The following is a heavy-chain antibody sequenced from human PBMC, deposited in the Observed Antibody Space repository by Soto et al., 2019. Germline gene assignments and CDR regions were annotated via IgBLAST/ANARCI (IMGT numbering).Heavy chain of an antibody. CDR2: INEDGSEY. D-gene: IGHD1-1*01. CDR3: ARTGDGHHDFLDY. V-gene: IGHV3-7*01. J-gene: IGHJ4*02. Sequence: DLEESGGGLVQPGGSLRLSCAASGFTFYAYWMNWVRQAPGKGLEWVANINEDGSEYNDVASVKGRFTISRDNAKNSLFLQMNALRVEDTAVYYCARTGDGHHDFLDYWGQGILVSVSS. CDR1: GFTFYAYW.